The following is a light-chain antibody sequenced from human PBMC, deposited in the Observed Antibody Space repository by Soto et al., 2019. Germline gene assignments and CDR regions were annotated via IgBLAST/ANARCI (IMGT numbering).Light chain of an antibody. CDR3: QDYGTSAPWT. CDR2: RGS. Sequence: EVVVTQSPGTLSLSPGERAALSCRASQNIRGNELAWYQQKPGQAPRLLIYRGSSRATGSPDRFSGRGSGTDFTLTISRLEPEDFAVYYCQDYGTSAPWTFGQGTKVEIK. V-gene: IGKV3-20*01. CDR1: QNIRGNE. J-gene: IGKJ1*01.